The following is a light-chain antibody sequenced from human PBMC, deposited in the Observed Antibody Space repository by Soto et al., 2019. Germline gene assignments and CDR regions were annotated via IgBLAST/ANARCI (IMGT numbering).Light chain of an antibody. Sequence: EIAMTQSPDTLSVSPGDRATLSCRASQGVRSDLAWYQQKAGQSPRLLIYGASTRATGVPARFSGGGSGTEFTLTITSLQSEDFAVYWCQQYNNWPLTFGPGTRLEIK. CDR1: QGVRSD. J-gene: IGKJ5*01. V-gene: IGKV3D-15*01. CDR3: QQYNNWPLT. CDR2: GAS.